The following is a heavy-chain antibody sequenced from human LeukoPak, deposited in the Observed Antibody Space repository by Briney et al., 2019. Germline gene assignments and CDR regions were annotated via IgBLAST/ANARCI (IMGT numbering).Heavy chain of an antibody. CDR2: ISSSSSYI. V-gene: IGHV3-21*01. Sequence: PGGSLRLSCAASGFTFSNYNMNWVRQAPGKGLEWVSFISSSSSYIYYADSVKGRFTISRDNAKNSLYLQINSLRAEDTAVYYCARDMRGSYYLTDYWGQGTLVTVSS. J-gene: IGHJ4*02. CDR3: ARDMRGSYYLTDY. CDR1: GFTFSNYN. D-gene: IGHD1-26*01.